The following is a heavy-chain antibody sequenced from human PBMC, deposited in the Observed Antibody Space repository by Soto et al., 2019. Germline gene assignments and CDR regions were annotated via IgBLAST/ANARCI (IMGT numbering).Heavy chain of an antibody. Sequence: QKAPGQGLEWMGRIIPILGIANYAQKFQGRVTITADKSTSTAYMELSSLRSEDTAVYYCARDRYCSSTSCYAYYYYYMDVWGKGTTVTVS. V-gene: IGHV1-69*04. CDR2: IIPILGIA. CDR3: ARDRYCSSTSCYAYYYYYMDV. J-gene: IGHJ6*03. D-gene: IGHD2-2*01.